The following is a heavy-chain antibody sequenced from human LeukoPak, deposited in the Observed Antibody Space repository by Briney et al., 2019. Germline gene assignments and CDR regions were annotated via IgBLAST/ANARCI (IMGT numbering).Heavy chain of an antibody. CDR3: ARGSSRRPPGNGIKV. V-gene: IGHV1-46*01. J-gene: IGHJ6*02. D-gene: IGHD6-6*01. Sequence: ASVNLRFTAAGYTFTCYYNHWARQAPGQGLEWMGIINPSGGSTSYAQKFQGRVTMTRDTSTSTVYMELSSLRSEDTAVYYCARGSSRRPPGNGIKVWGQGTTVTVSS. CDR2: INPSGGST. CDR1: GYTFTCYY.